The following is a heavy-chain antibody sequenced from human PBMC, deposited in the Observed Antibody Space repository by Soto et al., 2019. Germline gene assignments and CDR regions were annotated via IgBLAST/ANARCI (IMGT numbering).Heavy chain of an antibody. CDR3: ARELGYCTNGVCYSFFDY. V-gene: IGHV1-69*13. J-gene: IGHJ4*02. Sequence: SVKVSCKASGGTFSSYAISWVRRAPGQGLEWMGGIIPIFGTANYAQKFQGRVTITADESTSTAYMELSSLRSEDTAVYYCARELGYCTNGVCYSFFDYWGQGTLVTVSS. CDR1: GGTFSSYA. D-gene: IGHD2-8*01. CDR2: IIPIFGTA.